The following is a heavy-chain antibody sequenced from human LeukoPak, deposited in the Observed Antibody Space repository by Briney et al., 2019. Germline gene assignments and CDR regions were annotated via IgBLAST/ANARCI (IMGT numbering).Heavy chain of an antibody. CDR1: GFTFSTYN. CDR2: ITSSSSYT. CDR3: ARLRGDSSGYPYYYYYYYMDV. D-gene: IGHD3-22*01. J-gene: IGHJ6*03. V-gene: IGHV3-21*01. Sequence: GGSLRLSCAASGFTFSTYNMNWVRQAPGKGLEWVSSITSSSSYTFYADSVKGRFTISRDNAKSSLYLQMNSLRAEDTAVYYCARLRGDSSGYPYYYYYYYMDVWGKGTTVTISS.